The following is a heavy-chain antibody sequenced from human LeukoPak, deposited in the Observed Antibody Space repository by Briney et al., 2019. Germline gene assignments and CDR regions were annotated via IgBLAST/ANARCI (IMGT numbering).Heavy chain of an antibody. D-gene: IGHD3-10*01. V-gene: IGHV4-59*08. Sequence: SETLSLTCTVSGGSISSYYWSWIRQPPGKGLEWIGYIYYSGSTNYNPSLKSRVTISVDTSKNQFSLKLSSVTAADTAVYYCARNDGSGSYYTLDYWGQGTLVTVSS. CDR1: GGSISSYY. CDR3: ARNDGSGSYYTLDY. J-gene: IGHJ4*02. CDR2: IYYSGST.